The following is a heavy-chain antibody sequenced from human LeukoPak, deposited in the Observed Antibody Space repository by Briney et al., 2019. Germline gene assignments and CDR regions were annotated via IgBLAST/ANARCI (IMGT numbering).Heavy chain of an antibody. D-gene: IGHD1-7*01. Sequence: GGSLRLSCAASGFTFSDYYMSWIRQAPGKGLEWVSYISSSGSTIYYADSVKGRFTISRDNAKNSLYLQMNSLRAEDTAVYYCATAADGWNYAYPFDYWGQGTLVTVSS. V-gene: IGHV3-11*01. CDR1: GFTFSDYY. CDR3: ATAADGWNYAYPFDY. CDR2: ISSSGSTI. J-gene: IGHJ4*02.